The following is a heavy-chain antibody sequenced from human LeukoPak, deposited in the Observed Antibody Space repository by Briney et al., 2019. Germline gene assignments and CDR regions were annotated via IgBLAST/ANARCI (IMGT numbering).Heavy chain of an antibody. J-gene: IGHJ4*02. V-gene: IGHV3-23*01. CDR1: GFTFSSYA. Sequence: GGSLRLSCAASGFTFSSYAMSWVRQAPGKGLEWVSAISGSGGSTYYADSVKGRFTSSRDNSKNTLYLQMNSLRAEDTAVYYCAKSSVLRLGELSYWGQGTLVTVSS. D-gene: IGHD3-16*02. CDR2: ISGSGGST. CDR3: AKSSVLRLGELSY.